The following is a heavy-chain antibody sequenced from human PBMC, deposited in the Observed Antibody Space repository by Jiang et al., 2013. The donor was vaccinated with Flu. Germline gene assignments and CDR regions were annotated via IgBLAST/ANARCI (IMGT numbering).Heavy chain of an antibody. J-gene: IGHJ4*02. CDR1: GFTFDDYA. CDR3: AKGALVVAAPDLDY. D-gene: IGHD2-15*01. CDR2: ISWNSDNI. Sequence: VQLLESGGGLVQPGRSLRLSCAASGFTFDDYAMHWVRQAPGKGLEWVSSISWNSDNIGYADSVKGRFTISRDNAKNSLYLQMNSLRVEDTAFYYCAKGALVVAAPDLDYWGQGNLVTVSS. V-gene: IGHV3-9*01.